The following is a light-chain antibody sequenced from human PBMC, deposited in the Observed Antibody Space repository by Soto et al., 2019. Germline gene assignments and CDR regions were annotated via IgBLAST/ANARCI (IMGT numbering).Light chain of an antibody. V-gene: IGKV3-15*01. CDR2: GAS. J-gene: IGKJ2*01. Sequence: EIVMTQSPATRSVSPGESATLSCRAIQSISRELAWYQQKPGQPPRLRIYGASTRATGVPARFTGSGSGSDFTLTISGLQYEDFAVYYCQQVHNWPLTFGQGTRLEI. CDR3: QQVHNWPLT. CDR1: QSISRE.